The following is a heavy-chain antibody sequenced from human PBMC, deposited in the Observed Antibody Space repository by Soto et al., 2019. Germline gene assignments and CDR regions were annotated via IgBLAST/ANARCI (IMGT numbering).Heavy chain of an antibody. Sequence: GGSLRLSCAASGFTFSDYYMSWIRQAPGKGLEWVSYISSSGSTIHYADSVKGRFTISRDNAKNSLYLQMNSLRAEDTAVYYCARVSSSWYYFDYWGQGTLVTVSS. D-gene: IGHD6-13*01. CDR1: GFTFSDYY. CDR2: ISSSGSTI. J-gene: IGHJ4*02. V-gene: IGHV3-11*01. CDR3: ARVSSSWYYFDY.